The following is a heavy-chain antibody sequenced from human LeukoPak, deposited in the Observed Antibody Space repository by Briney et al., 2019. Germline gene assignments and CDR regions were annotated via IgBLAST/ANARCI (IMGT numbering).Heavy chain of an antibody. CDR3: AKDSRRTCGWYYFDY. D-gene: IGHD6-19*01. Sequence: TGGSLRLSCAASGFTFSSYDMGWVRQAPGKGLEWVSAISDSGTRTYFADSVKGRFTISRDNFKNTLHLHMNSLRAEDTAVYYCAKDSRRTCGWYYFDYWGQGTLVTVSS. CDR2: ISDSGTRT. CDR1: GFTFSSYD. V-gene: IGHV3-23*01. J-gene: IGHJ4*02.